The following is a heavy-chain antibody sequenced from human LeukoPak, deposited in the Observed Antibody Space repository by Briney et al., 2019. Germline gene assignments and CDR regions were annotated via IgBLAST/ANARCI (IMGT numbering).Heavy chain of an antibody. CDR2: IIPILGIA. D-gene: IGHD2-15*01. CDR1: GYTFTSYG. CDR3: ARDEYCSGGSCRDKNWFDP. Sequence: GASVKVSCKASGYTFTSYGISWVRQAPGQGLEWMGRIIPILGIANYAQKFQGRVTITADKSTSTAYMELSSLRSEDTAVYYCARDEYCSGGSCRDKNWFDPWGQGTLVTVSS. V-gene: IGHV1-69*04. J-gene: IGHJ5*02.